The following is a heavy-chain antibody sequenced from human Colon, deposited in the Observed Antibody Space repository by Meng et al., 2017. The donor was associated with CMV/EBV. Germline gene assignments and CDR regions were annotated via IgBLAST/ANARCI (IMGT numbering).Heavy chain of an antibody. CDR3: SRDLVSLEWYPRAFDI. V-gene: IGHV3-23*01. J-gene: IGHJ3*02. CDR1: GFTFSSYV. D-gene: IGHD3-3*01. Sequence: GGSLRLSCTASGFTFSSYVMTWVRQAPGKGLEWVSSISWNGGSTYYADSVKGRFTISRDNSKNMLYLQVNSLRVEDTALYYCSRDLVSLEWYPRAFDIWGHGTMVTVSS. CDR2: ISWNGGST.